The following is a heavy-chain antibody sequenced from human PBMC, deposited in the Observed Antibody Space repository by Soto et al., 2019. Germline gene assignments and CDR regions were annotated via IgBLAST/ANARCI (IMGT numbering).Heavy chain of an antibody. CDR1: GGTFNNYA. V-gene: IGHV1-69*01. J-gene: IGHJ4*02. D-gene: IGHD5-12*01. CDR2: IIPIFGTA. CDR3: ARGGVDVVATSAFDY. Sequence: QVQLVQSGAEVKKPGSSVKVSCKASGGTFNNYAISWVRQAPGQGLEWMGGIIPIFGTADYAHKFQGRLASRADEPTGSTFMDLSSLRSKDAALYYCARGGVDVVATSAFDYWGQGPLVTVSS.